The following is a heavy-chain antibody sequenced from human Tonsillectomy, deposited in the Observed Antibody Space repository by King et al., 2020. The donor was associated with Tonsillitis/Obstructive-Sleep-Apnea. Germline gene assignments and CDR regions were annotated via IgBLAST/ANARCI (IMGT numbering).Heavy chain of an antibody. J-gene: IGHJ6*03. CDR3: ARGGSTTENYYYYYMDV. Sequence: DVQLVESGGGLVQPGGSLRLSCAASGFTFSSYEMNWVRQAPGKGLEWVSSLSSSGRTKYYADSVKGRFTISRDNSKNSLYLRMNSLRAEDTVVYYCARGGSTTENYYYYYMDVWGKGTTVTVSS. V-gene: IGHV3-48*03. D-gene: IGHD2/OR15-2a*01. CDR2: LSSSGRTK. CDR1: GFTFSSYE.